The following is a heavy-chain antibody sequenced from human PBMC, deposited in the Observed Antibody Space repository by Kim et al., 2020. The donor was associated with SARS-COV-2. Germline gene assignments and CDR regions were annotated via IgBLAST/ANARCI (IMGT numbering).Heavy chain of an antibody. CDR2: IWFDGSKD. CDR3: ASAIIAALDH. CDR1: GFTFRNCG. Sequence: GGSLRLSCAASGFTFRNCGMHWVRQAPGKGLEWVAAIWFDGSKDYYAESVRGRFSISRDHSKKMLYLQMNKLRAEDTAVYFCASAIIAALDHWGLGTLV. J-gene: IGHJ4*02. V-gene: IGHV3-33*01. D-gene: IGHD2-21*01.